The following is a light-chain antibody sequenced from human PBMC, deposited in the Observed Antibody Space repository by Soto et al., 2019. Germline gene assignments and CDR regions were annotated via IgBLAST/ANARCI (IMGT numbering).Light chain of an antibody. CDR2: KAS. CDR1: QSISSW. J-gene: IGKJ1*01. V-gene: IGKV1-5*03. Sequence: DIQMTQSPSTLSASVGDRVTITCLASQSISSWLAWYQQKPGKAPTLLIYKASTLESGVPSNFSGSGSGTEFSLTISSLQPEDVATYYCQKYNSAPTWTFGQGTKVDIK. CDR3: QKYNSAPTWT.